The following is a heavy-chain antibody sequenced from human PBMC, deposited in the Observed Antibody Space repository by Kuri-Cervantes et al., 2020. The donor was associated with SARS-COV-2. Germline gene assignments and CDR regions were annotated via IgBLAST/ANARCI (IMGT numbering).Heavy chain of an antibody. CDR2: IKQDGSEK. D-gene: IGHD6-13*01. J-gene: IGHJ4*02. CDR1: GFTFSSYW. V-gene: IGHV3-7*01. Sequence: LSLTCAASGFTFSSYWMSWVRQAPGKGLEWVANIKQDGSEKYYVDSVKGRFTISRDNAKNSLYLQMNSLRAEDTAVYYCASMYSSSWYEFDYWGQGTLVTVSS. CDR3: ASMYSSSWYEFDY.